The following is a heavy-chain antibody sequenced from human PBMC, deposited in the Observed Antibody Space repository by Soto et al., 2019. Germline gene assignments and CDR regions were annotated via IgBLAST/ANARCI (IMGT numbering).Heavy chain of an antibody. Sequence: VQLQESGPGLVKPSETLSLTCTVSGGSISSYYWSWIRQPPGKGLEWIGYIYYSGSTNYNPSLKSRVTISVDTSKNQFSLKLSSVTAADTAVYYCARRGSGYYDVVTFDYWGQGTLVTVSS. CDR1: GGSISSYY. J-gene: IGHJ4*02. V-gene: IGHV4-59*01. CDR2: IYYSGST. D-gene: IGHD3-22*01. CDR3: ARRGSGYYDVVTFDY.